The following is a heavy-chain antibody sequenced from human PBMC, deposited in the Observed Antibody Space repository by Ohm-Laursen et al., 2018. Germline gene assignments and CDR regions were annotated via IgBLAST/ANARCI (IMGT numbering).Heavy chain of an antibody. Sequence: ASVKVSCKASGGTFSSYAISWVRQAPGQGLEWMGGIIPIFGTANYAQKFQGRVTITADESTSTAYMELSSLRSEDTAVYYCARRRYSGYDYYFDYWGQGTLVTVSS. CDR2: IIPIFGTA. J-gene: IGHJ4*02. D-gene: IGHD5-12*01. CDR1: GGTFSSYA. V-gene: IGHV1-69*13. CDR3: ARRRYSGYDYYFDY.